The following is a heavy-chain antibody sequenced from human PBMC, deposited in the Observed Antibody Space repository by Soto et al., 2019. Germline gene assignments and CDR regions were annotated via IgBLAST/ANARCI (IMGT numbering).Heavy chain of an antibody. CDR3: ARDWSDFGDAFDI. CDR1: GGSISSSSYY. V-gene: IGHV4-31*03. D-gene: IGHD3-3*01. Sequence: PSETLSLTCTVSGGSISSSSYYWGWIRQHPGKGLEWIGYIYYSGSTYYNPSLKSRVTISVDTSKNQFSLKLSSVTAADTAVYYCARDWSDFGDAFDIWGQGTMVTVSS. CDR2: IYYSGST. J-gene: IGHJ3*02.